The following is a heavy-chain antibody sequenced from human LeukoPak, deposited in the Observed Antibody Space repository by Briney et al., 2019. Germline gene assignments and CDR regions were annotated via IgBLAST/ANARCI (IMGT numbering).Heavy chain of an antibody. CDR1: GGSFSGYY. V-gene: IGHV4-34*01. Sequence: SETLSLTCAVYGGSFSGYYWSWIRQPPGKGLEWIGEIKHSGSTNYNPSLKSRVTISVDTSKNQFSLKLSSVTAADTAVYYCARQRAVYYYYMDVWGKGTTVTVSS. CDR2: IKHSGST. J-gene: IGHJ6*03. CDR3: ARQRAVYYYYMDV.